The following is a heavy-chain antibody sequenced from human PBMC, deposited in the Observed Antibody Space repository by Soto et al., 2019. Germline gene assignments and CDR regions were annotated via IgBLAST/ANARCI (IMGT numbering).Heavy chain of an antibody. CDR2: MFHSGST. Sequence: SETLSLTCGVSCYSISSGYYWAWIRQSPGKGLEWIGCMFHSGSTYYNPSLRGRVAVSIDTSKNQVSLTLSSATAADTAVYFCARVSTVTTRSVDYWGQGTPVTVSS. CDR3: ARVSTVTTRSVDY. D-gene: IGHD4-17*01. CDR1: CYSISSGYY. J-gene: IGHJ4*02. V-gene: IGHV4-38-2*01.